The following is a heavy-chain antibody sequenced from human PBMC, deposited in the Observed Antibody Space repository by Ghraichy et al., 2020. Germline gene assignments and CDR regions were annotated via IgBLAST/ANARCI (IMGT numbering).Heavy chain of an antibody. J-gene: IGHJ4*02. CDR2: ISYRESA. Sequence: SCTVSGGSINTYYWSWIRQPPGKGLEWIGYISYRESANYNPSLKSRVTISMDTSKKQFSLKVISVTAADTAVYYCARGGLAEFDSWGQGTRVTVSS. CDR3: ARGGLAEFDS. V-gene: IGHV4-59*01. D-gene: IGHD1-14*01. CDR1: GGSINTYY.